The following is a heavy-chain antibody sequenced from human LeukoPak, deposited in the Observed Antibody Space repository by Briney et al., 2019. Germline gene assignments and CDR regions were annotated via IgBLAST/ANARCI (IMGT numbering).Heavy chain of an antibody. D-gene: IGHD5-18*01. V-gene: IGHV3-48*03. CDR1: GFTFSSYE. Sequence: GGSLRLSCAASGFTFSSYEMNWVRQAPGKGLEWVSYISSSGSTIYYADSVKGRFTISRDNAKNSLHLQMNSLRAEDTAVYYCASGYSYGKVDYWGQGTLVTVSS. CDR2: ISSSGSTI. CDR3: ASGYSYGKVDY. J-gene: IGHJ4*02.